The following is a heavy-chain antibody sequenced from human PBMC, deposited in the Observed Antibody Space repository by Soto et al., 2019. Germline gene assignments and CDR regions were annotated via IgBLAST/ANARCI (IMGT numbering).Heavy chain of an antibody. V-gene: IGHV4-61*01. CDR3: AREDSGYDSVDY. CDR1: VGSVSSGSYY. Sequence: SETLSLTCTVSVGSVSSGSYYLSWILQPPGKGLEWIGYIYYSGSTNYNPSLKSRVTISVDTSKNQFSLKLSSVTAADTAVYYCAREDSGYDSVDYWGQGNMVTVSS. D-gene: IGHD5-12*01. J-gene: IGHJ4*02. CDR2: IYYSGST.